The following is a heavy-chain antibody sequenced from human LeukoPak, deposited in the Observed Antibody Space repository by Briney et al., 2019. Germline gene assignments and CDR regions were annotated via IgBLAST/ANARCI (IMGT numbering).Heavy chain of an antibody. V-gene: IGHV4-61*02. CDR2: IYTSGST. CDR1: GGSISSGSYY. D-gene: IGHD3-22*01. J-gene: IGHJ6*02. Sequence: SETLSLTCTVSGGSISSGSYYWSWIRPPAGKGLEWIGRIYTSGSTNYNPSLGSRVTISVDTSKNQFSLKLSSVTAADTAVYYCARTSSGVSDGMDVWGQGTTVTVSS. CDR3: ARTSSGVSDGMDV.